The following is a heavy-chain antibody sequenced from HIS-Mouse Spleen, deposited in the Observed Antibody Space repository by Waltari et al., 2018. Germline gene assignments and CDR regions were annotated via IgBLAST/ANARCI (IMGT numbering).Heavy chain of an antibody. CDR2: IYYSGST. V-gene: IGHV4-39*07. CDR1: GGSISSSSYY. CDR3: AREIPYSSSWYDWYFDL. Sequence: QLPLQASGPGLVKPSETLSLTCTVSGGSISSSSYYCGLIRQPPGKGLEWIGSIYYSGSTYYNPSLKSRVTISVDTSKNQFSLKLSSVTAADTAVYYCAREIPYSSSWYDWYFDLWGRGTLVTVSS. J-gene: IGHJ2*01. D-gene: IGHD6-13*01.